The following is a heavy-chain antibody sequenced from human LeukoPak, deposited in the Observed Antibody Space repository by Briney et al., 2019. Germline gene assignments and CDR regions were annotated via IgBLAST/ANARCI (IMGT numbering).Heavy chain of an antibody. V-gene: IGHV3-48*04. CDR3: ARGGVPWDV. Sequence: GGSLRLSCAASGFTFGSYSMNWVRQAPGKGLEWVSYISYSSSSIYYADSVKGRFTISRDNAKNSLYLQMNSLRAEDTAVYYCARGGVPWDVWGQGTTVTVSS. CDR2: ISYSSSSI. D-gene: IGHD3-16*01. J-gene: IGHJ6*02. CDR1: GFTFGSYS.